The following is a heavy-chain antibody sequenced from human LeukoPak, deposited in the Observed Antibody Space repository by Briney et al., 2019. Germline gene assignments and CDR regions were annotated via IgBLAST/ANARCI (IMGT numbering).Heavy chain of an antibody. CDR1: GGSISSSSYY. V-gene: IGHV4-39*07. Sequence: SETLSLTCTVSGGSISSSSYYWDWIRQPPGKGLEWMGNIYYSGSTYYNPSLKSRVTISVDTSKNQFSLKLSSVTAADTAVYYCARTGPRQLIDYWGQGTLVTVSS. D-gene: IGHD6-19*01. J-gene: IGHJ4*02. CDR3: ARTGPRQLIDY. CDR2: IYYSGST.